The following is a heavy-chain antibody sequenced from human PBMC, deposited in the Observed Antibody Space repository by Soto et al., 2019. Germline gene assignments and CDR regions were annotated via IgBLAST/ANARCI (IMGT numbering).Heavy chain of an antibody. J-gene: IGHJ3*02. CDR2: IYHSGST. CDR3: ARSRGYSGYDPEVAFDI. D-gene: IGHD5-12*01. V-gene: IGHV4-30-2*01. CDR1: GGSISSGGYS. Sequence: SETLSLTCAVSGGSISSGGYSWSWIRQPPGKGLEWIGYIYHSGSTYYNPSLKSRVTISVDRSKNQFSLKLSSVTAADTAVYYCARSRGYSGYDPEVAFDIWGQGTMVTVSS.